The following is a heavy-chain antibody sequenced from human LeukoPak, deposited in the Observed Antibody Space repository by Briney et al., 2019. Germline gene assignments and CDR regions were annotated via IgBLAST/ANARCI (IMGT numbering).Heavy chain of an antibody. CDR2: ISYDGSNK. V-gene: IGHV3-30*18. J-gene: IGHJ4*02. Sequence: GGSLRLSCAASGFTFSSYGMHWVRQAPGKGLEWVAVISYDGSNKYYADSVKGRFTISRDNSKNTLYLQMNSLRAEDTAVYYCAKFGAAVAPVQGYWGQGTLVTVSS. CDR3: AKFGAAVAPVQGY. CDR1: GFTFSSYG. D-gene: IGHD6-19*01.